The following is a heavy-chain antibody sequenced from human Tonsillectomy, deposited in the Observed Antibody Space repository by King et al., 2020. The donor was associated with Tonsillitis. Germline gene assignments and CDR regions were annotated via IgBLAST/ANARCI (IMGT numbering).Heavy chain of an antibody. CDR2: ISTGGDST. Sequence: VQLVESGGGLVQPGGSLRLSLAASGFTFSSYAMSWVRQGPGKGLEWVSVISTGGDSTYYVDSVKGRFTISRDNSKNTLYLQMNSLRAEDTAVYYCAKSSPEHYDFWTYHYYGMDVWGQGTTVTVSS. D-gene: IGHD3-3*01. V-gene: IGHV3-23*04. CDR1: GFTFSSYA. CDR3: AKSSPEHYDFWTYHYYGMDV. J-gene: IGHJ6*02.